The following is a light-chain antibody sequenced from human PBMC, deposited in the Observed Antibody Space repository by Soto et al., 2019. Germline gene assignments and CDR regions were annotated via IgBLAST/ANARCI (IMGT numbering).Light chain of an antibody. V-gene: IGLV4-60*03. J-gene: IGLJ7*01. Sequence: QLVLTQSSSASASLGSSDKLTCTLSSGHSSYIIAWHQQQPGKAPRYLMKLEGSGSYNKGSGVPDRFSGSSSGADRYLTISNLQSEDEADYYCETWDSNTHVFGGGTQLTVL. CDR3: ETWDSNTHV. CDR2: LEGSGSY. CDR1: SGHSSYI.